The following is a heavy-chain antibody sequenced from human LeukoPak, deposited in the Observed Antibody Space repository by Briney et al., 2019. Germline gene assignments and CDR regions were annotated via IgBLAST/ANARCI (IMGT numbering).Heavy chain of an antibody. CDR1: GGTFSSYA. J-gene: IGHJ4*02. D-gene: IGHD3-22*01. CDR2: IIPILGIA. CDR3: AREPLLDYDSSEGPSDY. V-gene: IGHV1-69*04. Sequence: ASVKVSCRASGGTFSSYAISWVRQAPGQGLEWMGRIIPILGIANYAQKFQGRVTITADKSTSTAYMELSSLRSEDTAVYYCAREPLLDYDSSEGPSDYWGQGTLVTVSS.